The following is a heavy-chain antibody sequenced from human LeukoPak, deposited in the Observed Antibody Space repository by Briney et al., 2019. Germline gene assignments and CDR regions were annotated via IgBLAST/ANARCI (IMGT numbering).Heavy chain of an antibody. CDR2: ISAYNGNT. D-gene: IGHD2-2*01. V-gene: IGHV1-18*01. Sequence: GASVKVSCKASGYTFTSYGISWVRQAPGQGLEWMGWISAYNGNTNYAQKLQGRVTMTTDTSTSTAYMELRSLRSDDTAVYYCARASCSSTSCYPLNYYYGMDVWGQGTTVTVSS. CDR1: GYTFTSYG. J-gene: IGHJ6*02. CDR3: ARASCSSTSCYPLNYYYGMDV.